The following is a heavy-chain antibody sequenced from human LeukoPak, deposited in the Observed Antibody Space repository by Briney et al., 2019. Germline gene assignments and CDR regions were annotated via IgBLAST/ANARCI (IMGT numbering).Heavy chain of an antibody. CDR1: GYTLTELS. D-gene: IGHD6-19*01. J-gene: IGHJ4*02. CDR2: FDPEDGET. Sequence: GASVKVSCKVSGYTLTELSMHWVRQAPGKGLEWMGGFDPEDGETIYAQKFQGRVTMTEDISTDTAYMELSSLRSEDTAVYYCATDFGSGWYVGYWGQGTLVTVSS. CDR3: ATDFGSGWYVGY. V-gene: IGHV1-24*01.